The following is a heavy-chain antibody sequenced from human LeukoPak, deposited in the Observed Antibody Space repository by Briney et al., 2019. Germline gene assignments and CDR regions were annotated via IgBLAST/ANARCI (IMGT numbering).Heavy chain of an antibody. V-gene: IGHV3-7*01. D-gene: IGHD3-10*01. Sequence: GGSLTLSCTASGFTFSSYWMTWVRQTPEQGLEWVANIRQDGGKKDYVASVKGRFTISRDNAKNSLYLQMNGLRAEDTAVYYCARYYYASAFDYWGQGTLVTVSS. CDR3: ARYYYASAFDY. J-gene: IGHJ4*02. CDR2: IRQDGGKK. CDR1: GFTFSSYW.